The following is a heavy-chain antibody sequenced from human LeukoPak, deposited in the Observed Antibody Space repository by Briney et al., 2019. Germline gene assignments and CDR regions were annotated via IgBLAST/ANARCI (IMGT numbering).Heavy chain of an antibody. CDR2: INPNSGGT. Sequence: ASVKVSCKASGYTFTGYYIHWVRQAPGQGLEWMGWINPNSGGTNYGQKFQGRVTMTRDTSISTAYIELSRLRSDDTAVYYCARASSSWPAYYFDYWGQGTLVTVSS. D-gene: IGHD6-13*01. V-gene: IGHV1-2*02. CDR3: ARASSSWPAYYFDY. J-gene: IGHJ4*02. CDR1: GYTFTGYY.